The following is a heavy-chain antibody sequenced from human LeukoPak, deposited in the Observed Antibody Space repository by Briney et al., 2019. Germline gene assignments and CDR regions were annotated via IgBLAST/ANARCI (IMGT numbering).Heavy chain of an antibody. D-gene: IGHD3-10*01. CDR2: IYTSGST. Sequence: SETLSLTCTVSGGSISSYYWSWIRQPAGKGLEWIGRIYTSGSTNYNPSLKSRVTMSVDTSKNQFSLKLSSVTAADTAVYYCARGFVVRGVNWYFRHHQNWFDPWGQGTLVTVSS. J-gene: IGHJ5*02. V-gene: IGHV4-4*07. CDR3: ARGFVVRGVNWYFRHHQNWFDP. CDR1: GGSISSYY.